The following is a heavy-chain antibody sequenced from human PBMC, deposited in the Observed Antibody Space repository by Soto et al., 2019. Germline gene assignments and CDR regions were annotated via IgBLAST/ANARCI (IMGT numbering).Heavy chain of an antibody. CDR3: ARDFRKSSAVLPYSSYGMAF. CDR1: GVTFSSYS. Sequence: RSLRLSWAASGVTFSSYSMIWVRQAPGKGLEWVSSIRSSSYIHYADSLTGRFNISRDNAKNTLYLQMNSLRAEDTAVYYCARDFRKSSAVLPYSSYGMAFCGRRTSGTLSS. CDR2: IRSSSYI. J-gene: IGHJ6*04. D-gene: IGHD6-25*01. V-gene: IGHV3-21*01.